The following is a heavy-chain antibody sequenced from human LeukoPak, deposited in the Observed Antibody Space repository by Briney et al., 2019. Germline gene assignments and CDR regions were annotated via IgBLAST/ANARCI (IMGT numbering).Heavy chain of an antibody. CDR2: INTDGTVT. V-gene: IGHV3-74*01. D-gene: IGHD6-19*01. Sequence: GGSLRLSCAASGFTFSKYWMLWVRQAPGKGLESVTRINTDGTVTTYADSVKGRFTVSRDNADNTMFLQMNSVRDEDTAVYYCATKQWLAPPPDSWGQGTPVTVSS. CDR1: GFTFSKYW. CDR3: ATKQWLAPPPDS. J-gene: IGHJ4*02.